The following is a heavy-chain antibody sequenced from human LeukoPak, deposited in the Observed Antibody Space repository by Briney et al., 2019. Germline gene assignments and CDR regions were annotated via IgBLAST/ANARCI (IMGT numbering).Heavy chain of an antibody. CDR1: GFTFSNYY. Sequence: PGGSLRLSCGASGFTFSNYYMSWIRQAPGEGLEWVSYIDTTGSKTDYADSVKGRFTISRDNAKNSLYLQMNSLRAEDTAVYYCVLGGLYVVVTVEKYYYGMDVWGKGTTVTVSS. J-gene: IGHJ6*04. CDR3: VLGGLYVVVTVEKYYYGMDV. V-gene: IGHV3-11*06. CDR2: IDTTGSKT. D-gene: IGHD2-21*02.